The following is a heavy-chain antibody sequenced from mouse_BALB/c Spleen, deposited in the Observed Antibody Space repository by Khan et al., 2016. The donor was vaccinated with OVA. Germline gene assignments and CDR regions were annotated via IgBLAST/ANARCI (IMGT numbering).Heavy chain of an antibody. J-gene: IGHJ3*01. D-gene: IGHD2-1*01. CDR1: GYSFTSYY. V-gene: IGHV1-53*01. Sequence: QVRLQQSGTELVKPGASVRLSCKASGYSFTSYYLYWVKQRPGQGLEWIGDINPSNGGTNFNEKFTIKATLTVDKSSSTAYMQLSSLTSEDSAVYYCTRSGYGTFAYWGRGTLVTVSA. CDR2: INPSNGGT. CDR3: TRSGYGTFAY.